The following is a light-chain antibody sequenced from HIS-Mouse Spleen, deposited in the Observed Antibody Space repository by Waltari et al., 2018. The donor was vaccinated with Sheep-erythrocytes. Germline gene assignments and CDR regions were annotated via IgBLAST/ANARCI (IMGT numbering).Light chain of an antibody. J-gene: IGLJ2*01. V-gene: IGLV2-23*03. CDR3: CSYAGSSTFHVV. CDR2: AGS. CDR1: SSDVGSYNL. Sequence: QSALTQPASVSGSPGQSITISCTGTSSDVGSYNLVSWYQQHPGKAPKLMIYAGSKRASWVSNRFSGSKSGNTASLTISGLQAEDEADYYCCSYAGSSTFHVVFGGGTKLTVL.